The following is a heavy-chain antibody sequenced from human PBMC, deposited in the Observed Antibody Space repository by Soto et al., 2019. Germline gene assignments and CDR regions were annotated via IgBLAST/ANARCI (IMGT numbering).Heavy chain of an antibody. CDR1: GYNFVASW. J-gene: IGHJ5*01. D-gene: IGHD1-1*01. CDR3: ARLDATGATNFDS. Sequence: GKSLKISGEDFGYNFVASWIAWVRHMPGKGLEWMGSFYPGDSDVKYGPSFQGQVTISADNSINTAYLQWTSLKASDTAIYYCARLDATGATNFDSWCQGTPLTVSA. CDR2: FYPGDSDV. V-gene: IGHV5-51*01.